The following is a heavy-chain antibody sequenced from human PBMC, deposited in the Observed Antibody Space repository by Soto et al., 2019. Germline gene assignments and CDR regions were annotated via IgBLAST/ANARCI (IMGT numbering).Heavy chain of an antibody. CDR1: GFTFSNAW. CDR3: TTAETYYYYGMDV. V-gene: IGHV3-15*07. J-gene: IGHJ6*02. Sequence: LLLTCAASGFTFSNAWMNWVRQAPGKGLEWVGRIKSKTDGGTTDYAAPVKGRFTISRDDSKNTLYLQMNSLKTEDTAVYYCTTAETYYYYGMDVWGQGTTVTVSS. CDR2: IKSKTDGGTT.